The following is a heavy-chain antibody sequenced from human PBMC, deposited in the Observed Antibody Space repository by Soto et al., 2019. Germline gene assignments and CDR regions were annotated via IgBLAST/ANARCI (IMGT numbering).Heavy chain of an antibody. D-gene: IGHD2-2*01. J-gene: IGHJ2*01. Sequence: EVQLLESGGGLVQPGGSLRLSCVGSGFTFINYAMNWVRQAPGKGLEWVSRISGGGDRAFDADTVKGRFTISRDNSKNTVKLQMNSPRADDTAFYYCARKVLGSTSRPNWWYFDLWGRGTLVTVSS. CDR2: ISGGGDRA. CDR3: ARKVLGSTSRPNWWYFDL. V-gene: IGHV3-23*01. CDR1: GFTFINYA.